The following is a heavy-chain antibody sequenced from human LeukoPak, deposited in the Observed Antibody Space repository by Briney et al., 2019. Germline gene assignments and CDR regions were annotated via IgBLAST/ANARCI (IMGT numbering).Heavy chain of an antibody. J-gene: IGHJ6*02. CDR3: ARDKVSPFTYYGMDV. Sequence: PGGSLRLSCAASRFTFSSYEMNWVRRAPGKGLESVAYISSSGSITYYADSVKGRFTTSRDNANNSLSLLMNSLRAEDTAVYYCARDKVSPFTYYGMDVWGQGTTVTVSS. V-gene: IGHV3-48*03. D-gene: IGHD5/OR15-5a*01. CDR2: ISSSGSIT. CDR1: RFTFSSYE.